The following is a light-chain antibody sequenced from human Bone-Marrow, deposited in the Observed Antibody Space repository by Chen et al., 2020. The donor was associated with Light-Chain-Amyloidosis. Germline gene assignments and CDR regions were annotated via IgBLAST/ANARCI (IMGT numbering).Light chain of an antibody. V-gene: IGLV6-57*01. J-gene: IGLJ3*02. CDR1: SGSIATNY. Sequence: FMLTQPHYVSESPGKTVIILCTRSSGSIATNYVQWYQQRPGSSPTTVIYEDDQRPSGVPDRFSGSIDRSSNSASLTISGLKTEDEADYYCQSYQGSSQGVFGGGTKLTVL. CDR3: QSYQGSSQGV. CDR2: EDD.